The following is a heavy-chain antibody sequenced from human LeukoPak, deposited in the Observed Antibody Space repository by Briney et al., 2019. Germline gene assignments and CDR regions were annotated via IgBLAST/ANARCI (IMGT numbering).Heavy chain of an antibody. CDR3: ASSSVGGKTPDFDY. D-gene: IGHD3-16*01. V-gene: IGHV4-34*01. CDR1: GGSFSGYY. Sequence: SETLSLTCAVYGGSFSGYYWSWIRQPPGKGLEWIGEINHSGSTNYNPSLKSRVTISVDTSKNQFSLKLSSVTAADTAVYYWASSSVGGKTPDFDYWGQGTLVTVSS. J-gene: IGHJ4*02. CDR2: INHSGST.